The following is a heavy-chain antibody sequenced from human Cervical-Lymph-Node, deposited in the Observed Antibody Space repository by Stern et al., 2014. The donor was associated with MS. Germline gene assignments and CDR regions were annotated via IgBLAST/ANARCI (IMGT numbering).Heavy chain of an antibody. Sequence: VQLVESGAEVKKPGSSGNVSCKASGGTFSSSYAVSWVRQAPGQGLEWLGRNIPMIGLANYAQKFQTRLTITADKSSSTVYMRLSSLTSEDTALYYCARGIVTNRPAATLHNLFDPWGQGTLVTVSS. V-gene: IGHV1-69*09. CDR1: GGTFSSSYA. CDR3: ARGIVTNRPAATLHNLFDP. J-gene: IGHJ5*02. D-gene: IGHD2-15*01. CDR2: NIPMIGLA.